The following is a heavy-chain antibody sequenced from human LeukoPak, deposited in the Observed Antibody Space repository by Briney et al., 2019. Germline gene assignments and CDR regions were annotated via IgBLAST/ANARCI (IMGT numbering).Heavy chain of an antibody. CDR2: MNPNSGNT. D-gene: IGHD5-24*01. CDR3: ASESRDNAEGFMGFDY. CDR1: GYSFTTFD. V-gene: IGHV1-8*03. Sequence: ASVKVSCKASGYSFTTFDINWVRQATGQGLEWMGWMNPNSGNTGYAQKFQGRLTITRDTSTSTAYMELSSLKSEDTAVYYCASESRDNAEGFMGFDYWGQGTLVTVSS. J-gene: IGHJ4*02.